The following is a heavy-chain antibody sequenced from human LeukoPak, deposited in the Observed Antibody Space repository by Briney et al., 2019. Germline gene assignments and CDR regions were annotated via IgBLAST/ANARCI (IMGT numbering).Heavy chain of an antibody. J-gene: IGHJ6*02. V-gene: IGHV3-30*18. CDR3: AKRGFSTSWYALDV. CDR2: ISSDGSTK. D-gene: IGHD6-13*01. CDR1: GFTFSSYA. Sequence: GGSLRLSCAASGFTFSSYAMHWVRQAPGKGLEWVATISSDGSTKYYADSVKGRFTISRDNPKNTLYLQMNSLRAEDTAVYYCAKRGFSTSWYALDVWGQGTTVTVSS.